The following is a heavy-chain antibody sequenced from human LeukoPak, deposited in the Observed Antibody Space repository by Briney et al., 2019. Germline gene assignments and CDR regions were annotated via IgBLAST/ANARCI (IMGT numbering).Heavy chain of an antibody. CDR2: IYYSGST. D-gene: IGHD3-22*01. CDR1: GGSISSYY. J-gene: IGHJ4*02. V-gene: IGHV4-59*01. CDR3: ARDDRFGYDSSGYSE. Sequence: PSETLSLTCTVSGGSISSYYWSWIRQPPGKGLEWIGFIYYSGSTNQNPSLKSRVTISVDTSKNQFSLKLSSVTAADTAVYYCARDDRFGYDSSGYSEWGQGTLVTVSS.